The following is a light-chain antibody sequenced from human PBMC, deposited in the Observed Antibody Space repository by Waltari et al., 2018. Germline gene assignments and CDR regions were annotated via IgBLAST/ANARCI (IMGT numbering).Light chain of an antibody. V-gene: IGKV3-11*01. CDR2: DAS. CDR3: HHCANWPRLT. J-gene: IGKJ3*01. Sequence: EVVLTQSPATLPLSPGERAALSCRASQNVNTSLGWYQQRPGQPPRLLVYDASTRATGIPARISGSGCGTDFTLTISSLEHEDFAVYYCHHCANWPRLTFGPGTKVDLK. CDR1: QNVNTS.